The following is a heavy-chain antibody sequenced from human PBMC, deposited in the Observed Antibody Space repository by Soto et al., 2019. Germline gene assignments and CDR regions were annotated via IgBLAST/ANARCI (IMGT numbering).Heavy chain of an antibody. CDR3: ATKGAGFYDFWSGYYKGYGMDV. Sequence: SETLSLTCTVSGGSISSYYWSWIRQPPGKGLEWIGYIYHSGSTNYNPSLKSRVTISVDKSKNQFSLKLSSVTAADTAVYYCATKGAGFYDFWSGYYKGYGMDVWGQGTTVTVSS. CDR2: IYHSGST. J-gene: IGHJ6*02. V-gene: IGHV4-59*12. CDR1: GGSISSYY. D-gene: IGHD3-3*01.